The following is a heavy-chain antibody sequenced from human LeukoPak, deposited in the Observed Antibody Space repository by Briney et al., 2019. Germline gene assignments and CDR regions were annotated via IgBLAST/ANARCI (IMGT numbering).Heavy chain of an antibody. CDR2: INPNSGGT. CDR1: GYTFTGYY. J-gene: IGHJ6*04. D-gene: IGHD3-3*01. CDR3: ARDARWSGYQSAMYV. Sequence: GASVKVSCKASGYTFTGYYMHWVRQAPGQGLEWMGWINPNSGGTNYAQKLQGRVTMTTDTSTSTAYMELRSLRSDDTAVYYCARDARWSGYQSAMYVWGKGTTVTVSS. V-gene: IGHV1-2*02.